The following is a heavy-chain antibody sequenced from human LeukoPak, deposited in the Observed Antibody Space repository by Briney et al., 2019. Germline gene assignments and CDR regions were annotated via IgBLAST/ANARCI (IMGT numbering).Heavy chain of an antibody. Sequence: ASVKVSCKASGHTFTSSHMYWVRQAPGQGLEWMGIINIGDGYTKYAQKFQGRVTITRDTSTSTLYMELSSLRSEDTAVYYCAKDRGGSYTFDIWGQGTMVTVSS. CDR2: INIGDGYT. V-gene: IGHV1-46*01. J-gene: IGHJ3*02. CDR1: GHTFTSSH. CDR3: AKDRGGSYTFDI. D-gene: IGHD3-16*01.